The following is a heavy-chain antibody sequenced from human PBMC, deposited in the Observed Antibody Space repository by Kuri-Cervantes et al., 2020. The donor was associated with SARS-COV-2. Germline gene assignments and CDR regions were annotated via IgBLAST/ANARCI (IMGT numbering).Heavy chain of an antibody. CDR3: VRVGPLVVISETSTLGDF. CDR1: GYTFTSYG. V-gene: IGHV1-18*01. Sequence: ASVKVSCKASGYTFTSYGISWVRQAPGQGLEWMAWISGYNYNTKYAQIFEDRLTVTTDTSTGTAYMELRSLTADDTATYYYVRVGPLVVISETSTLGDFWGQGTRVTVSS. CDR2: ISGYNYNT. D-gene: IGHD2-15*01. J-gene: IGHJ4*02.